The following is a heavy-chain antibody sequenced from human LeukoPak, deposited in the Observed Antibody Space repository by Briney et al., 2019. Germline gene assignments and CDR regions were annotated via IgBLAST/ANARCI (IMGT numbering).Heavy chain of an antibody. CDR3: ARHQVGYYFDY. CDR2: IYHSGST. J-gene: IGHJ4*02. Sequence: SQTLSLTCTVSGGSISSGGYYWSWIRQPPGKGLEWIGYIYHSGSTYYNPSLKSRVTISVDRSKNQFSLKLSSVTAAGTAVYYCARHQVGYYFDYWGQGTLVTVSS. CDR1: GGSISSGGYY. D-gene: IGHD6-25*01. V-gene: IGHV4-30-2*01.